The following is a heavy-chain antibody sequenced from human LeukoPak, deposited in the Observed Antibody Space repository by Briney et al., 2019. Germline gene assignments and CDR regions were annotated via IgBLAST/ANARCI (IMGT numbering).Heavy chain of an antibody. J-gene: IGHJ4*02. D-gene: IGHD5-24*01. CDR1: GFTFSTSA. CDR3: AKGGDGYGLE. Sequence: PGGSLRLSCAASGFTFSTSAMSWVRQAPGKGLEWVSGISGRSGSTYYADSVKGRFTISRDNSKNTLYLQMNSLRAEDTAVYYCAKGGDGYGLEWGQGTLVTVSS. CDR2: ISGRSGST. V-gene: IGHV3-23*01.